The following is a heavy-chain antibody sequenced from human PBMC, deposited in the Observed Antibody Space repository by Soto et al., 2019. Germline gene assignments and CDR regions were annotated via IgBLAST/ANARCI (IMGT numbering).Heavy chain of an antibody. Sequence: ASVKVSCKVSGYTLTELSMHWVRQAPGKGLEWMGGFDPEDGETIYAQKFQGRVTMTEDTSTDTAYMELSSLRSEDTAVYYCATAKSVYCSGGSCYDFDYWGQGTLVTVSS. CDR2: FDPEDGET. CDR3: ATAKSVYCSGGSCYDFDY. J-gene: IGHJ4*02. V-gene: IGHV1-24*01. D-gene: IGHD2-15*01. CDR1: GYTLTELS.